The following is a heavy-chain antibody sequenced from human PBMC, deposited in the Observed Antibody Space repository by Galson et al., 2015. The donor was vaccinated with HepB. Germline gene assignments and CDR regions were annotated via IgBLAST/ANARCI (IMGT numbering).Heavy chain of an antibody. CDR2: IWYDGSNK. J-gene: IGHJ6*02. CDR3: ARERAAPVEMATIKPYYYGMDV. Sequence: SLRLSCAASGFTFSSYGMHWVRQAPGKGLEWVAVIWYDGSNKYYADSVKGRFTISRDNSKNTLYLQMNSLRAEDTAVYYCARERAAPVEMATIKPYYYGMDVWGQGTTVTVSS. V-gene: IGHV3-33*01. CDR1: GFTFSSYG. D-gene: IGHD5-24*01.